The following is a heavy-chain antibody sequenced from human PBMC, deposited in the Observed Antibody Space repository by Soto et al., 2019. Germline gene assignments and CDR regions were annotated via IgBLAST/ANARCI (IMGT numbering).Heavy chain of an antibody. V-gene: IGHV4-34*01. CDR1: GGSSSDYD. Sequence: VAGGSSSDYDCSRTRHPPGTGLEWIWEIEKSGSTNYNPARKSRVTISVDTTKNQFSLKLTSVTAPYMAVYECARGKIPGVFGYRGQRTLVTGAS. CDR2: IEKSGST. CDR3: ARGKIPGVFGY. J-gene: IGHJ4*02. D-gene: IGHD2-21*01.